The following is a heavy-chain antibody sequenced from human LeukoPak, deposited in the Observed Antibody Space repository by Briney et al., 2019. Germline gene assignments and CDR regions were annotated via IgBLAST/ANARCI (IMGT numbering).Heavy chain of an antibody. Sequence: QPGGSLRLSCAASGFTFSSYGMHWVRQAPGKGLEWVAFIRYDGSNKYYADSVKGRFTISRDNSKNTLYLQMYSLRAEDTAVYYCAKDLGELIPFDIWGQGTMVTVSS. CDR3: AKDLGELIPFDI. J-gene: IGHJ3*02. CDR2: IRYDGSNK. CDR1: GFTFSSYG. V-gene: IGHV3-30*02. D-gene: IGHD3-10*01.